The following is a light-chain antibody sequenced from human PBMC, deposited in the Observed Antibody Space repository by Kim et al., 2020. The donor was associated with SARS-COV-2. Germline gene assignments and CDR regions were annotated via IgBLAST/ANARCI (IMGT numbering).Light chain of an antibody. J-gene: IGLJ2*01. Sequence: QSVLTQPPSASGTPGQRVTIFCSGSYSNIGTNTVDWYQQFPGTAPKLLIYNTNQRPSGVPDRFSASKSGPSASLAISGLQSEDDADYYCAAWDDSLSGPVFGGGTQLTVL. CDR3: AAWDDSLSGPV. CDR2: NTN. V-gene: IGLV1-44*01. CDR1: YSNIGTNT.